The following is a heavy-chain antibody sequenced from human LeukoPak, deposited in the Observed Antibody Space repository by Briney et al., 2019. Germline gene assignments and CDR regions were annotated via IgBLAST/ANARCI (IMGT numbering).Heavy chain of an antibody. CDR3: ARGGDYGDYLDAFDI. Sequence: PGGSLRLSCAASGFTFSSYAMHWVSQAPGKGLEWVSVISYDGSHKYYTESVKGRFTISRDNSKNTIYLQMNSLRAEDTAVYYCARGGDYGDYLDAFDIWGQGTMVTVSS. V-gene: IGHV3-30*04. J-gene: IGHJ3*02. D-gene: IGHD4-17*01. CDR1: GFTFSSYA. CDR2: ISYDGSHK.